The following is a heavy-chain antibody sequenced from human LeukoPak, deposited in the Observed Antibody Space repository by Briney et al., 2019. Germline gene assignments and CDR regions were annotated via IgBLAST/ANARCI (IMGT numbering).Heavy chain of an antibody. V-gene: IGHV3-48*01. CDR3: ARVLHKRNYDSSTYYGY. D-gene: IGHD3-22*01. Sequence: GGSLRLSCAASGFTFSSYEMNWVRQAPGKGLEWVSYISSSSSTIYYADSVKGRFTISRDNAKNSLYLQMNSLRAENTAVYYCARVLHKRNYDSSTYYGYWGQGTLVTVSS. J-gene: IGHJ4*02. CDR2: ISSSSSTI. CDR1: GFTFSSYE.